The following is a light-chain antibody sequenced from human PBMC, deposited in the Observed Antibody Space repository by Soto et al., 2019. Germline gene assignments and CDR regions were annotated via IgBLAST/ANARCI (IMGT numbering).Light chain of an antibody. CDR3: SSYAGSNNPYV. CDR1: SSDDGGYNY. CDR2: EVS. J-gene: IGLJ1*01. V-gene: IGLV2-8*01. Sequence: QSVLTQPPSASGSPGQSVTISCTGTSSDDGGYNYVSWYQQHPGKAPKLMIYEVSKRPSGVPDRFSGSKSGNTASLTVSGLQAEDEADYYCSSYAGSNNPYVFGTGTKVTVL.